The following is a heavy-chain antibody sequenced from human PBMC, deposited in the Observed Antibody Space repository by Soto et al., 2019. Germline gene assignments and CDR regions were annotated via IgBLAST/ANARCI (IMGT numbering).Heavy chain of an antibody. Sequence: LSLTCTVSGGSISSGGYYWSWIRQHPGKGLEWIGYIYYSGSTYYNPSLKSRVTISVDTSKNQFSLKLSSVTAADTAVYYCARARRFLEWLLSSYYYYGMDVWGQGTTVTVSS. D-gene: IGHD3-3*01. J-gene: IGHJ6*02. CDR2: IYYSGST. CDR3: ARARRFLEWLLSSYYYYGMDV. CDR1: GGSISSGGYY. V-gene: IGHV4-31*03.